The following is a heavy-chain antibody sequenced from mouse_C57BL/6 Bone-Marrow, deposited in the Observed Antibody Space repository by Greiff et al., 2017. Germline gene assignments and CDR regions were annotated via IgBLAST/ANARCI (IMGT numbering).Heavy chain of an antibody. CDR1: GYAFTNYL. V-gene: IGHV1-54*01. CDR2: INPGSGGT. Sequence: VQLKESGAELVRPGTSVKVSCKASGYAFTNYLIEWVKQRPGQGLEWIGVINPGSGGTNYNEKFKGKATLTADKSSSTAYMQLSSLTSEDSAVYFCARGGSPFDYWGQGTTLTVSS. J-gene: IGHJ2*01. CDR3: ARGGSPFDY. D-gene: IGHD1-1*02.